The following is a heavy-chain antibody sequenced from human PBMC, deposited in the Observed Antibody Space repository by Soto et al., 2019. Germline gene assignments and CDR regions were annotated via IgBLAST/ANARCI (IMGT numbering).Heavy chain of an antibody. J-gene: IGHJ3*02. D-gene: IGHD3-10*01. CDR2: INHSGST. CDR1: GGSFSGYY. CDR3: ARGGWFGELEI. V-gene: IGHV4-34*01. Sequence: PSETLSLTCAVYGGSFSGYYWSWIRQPPGKGLEWIGEINHSGSTNYNPSLKSRVTISVDTSKNQFSLKLSSVTAADTAVYYCARGGWFGELEIWGQGTVVTVSS.